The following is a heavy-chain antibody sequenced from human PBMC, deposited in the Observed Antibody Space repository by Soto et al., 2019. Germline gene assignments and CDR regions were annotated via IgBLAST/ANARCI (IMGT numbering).Heavy chain of an antibody. J-gene: IGHJ6*02. Sequence: GGSLRLSCAVSGFTFSSYVMHWVRQAPGKGLEWVALILHDESNKYYADSVKGRFTISRDNSKNTLYLQMNSLRAEDTAVYYCASSNYGSGSYDSYYYYGMDVWGQGTTVTVSS. CDR1: GFTFSSYV. V-gene: IGHV3-30*14. CDR3: ASSNYGSGSYDSYYYYGMDV. D-gene: IGHD3-10*01. CDR2: ILHDESNK.